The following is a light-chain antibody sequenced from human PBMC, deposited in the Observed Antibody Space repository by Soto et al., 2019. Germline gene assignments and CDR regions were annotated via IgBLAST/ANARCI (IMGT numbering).Light chain of an antibody. V-gene: IGKV1-5*01. Sequence: DIQMTQSPSTRSATAVDIVTIAFRASQSISSWLAWYQHKSGKAPKLLIYDASNLDSGVPSRFSGSGSGTEFSLTISNLQTDDCATYYCQQYENYWTFGQGTKVDIK. J-gene: IGKJ1*01. CDR1: QSISSW. CDR3: QQYENYWT. CDR2: DAS.